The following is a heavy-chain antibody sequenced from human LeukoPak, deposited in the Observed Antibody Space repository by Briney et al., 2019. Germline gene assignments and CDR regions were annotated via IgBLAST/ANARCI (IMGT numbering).Heavy chain of an antibody. CDR3: ASRTTVTNFAY. J-gene: IGHJ4*02. D-gene: IGHD4-17*01. CDR1: GGSISSGGHY. V-gene: IGHV4-30-2*01. Sequence: PSETLSLTCSVSGGSISSGGHYWSWIRQPPGKGLEWIGYIYHSGSTNYNPSLKSRVTISVDRSMDQFSLKLSSVTAADTAVYYCASRTTVTNFAYWGQGTLVTVSS. CDR2: IYHSGST.